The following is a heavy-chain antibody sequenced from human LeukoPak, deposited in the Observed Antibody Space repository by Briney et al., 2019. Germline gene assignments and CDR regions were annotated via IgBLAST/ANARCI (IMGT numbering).Heavy chain of an antibody. CDR3: ARGGIGELLENNFDY. CDR1: GGSISSYY. J-gene: IGHJ4*02. D-gene: IGHD3-10*01. V-gene: IGHV4-59*01. CDR2: IYYSGST. Sequence: SETLSLTCTVSGGSISSYYWNWIRQPPGKGLEWIGYIYYSGSTNYNPSLKSRVTISLDTSKNQFPLEVNSVTAADTAVYYCARGGIGELLENNFDYWGQGTLVTVSS.